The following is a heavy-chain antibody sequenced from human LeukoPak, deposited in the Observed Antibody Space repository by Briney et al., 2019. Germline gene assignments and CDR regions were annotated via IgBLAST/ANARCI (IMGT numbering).Heavy chain of an antibody. Sequence: GGSLRLSCAASGFTFSSYWMSRVRQAPGKGLEWVANIKQDGSEKYYVDSVKGRFTISRDNAKNSLYLQMNSLRAEDTAVYYCARDLQLWTGAFDYWGQGTLVTVSS. CDR2: IKQDGSEK. CDR1: GFTFSSYW. J-gene: IGHJ4*02. CDR3: ARDLQLWTGAFDY. V-gene: IGHV3-7*01. D-gene: IGHD5-18*01.